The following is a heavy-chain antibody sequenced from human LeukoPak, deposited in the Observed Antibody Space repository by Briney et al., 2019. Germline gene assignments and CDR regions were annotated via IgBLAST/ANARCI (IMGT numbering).Heavy chain of an antibody. CDR3: ARWPFDY. Sequence: PGGSLRLSCAASGFTFSSYAMNWVRQAPGKGLEWVAVIWYDGSNKYYADSVKGRFTISRDNSKNTLYLQMNSLRAEDTAVYYCARWPFDYWGQGTLVTVSS. D-gene: IGHD5-12*01. CDR1: GFTFSSYA. CDR2: IWYDGSNK. V-gene: IGHV3-33*08. J-gene: IGHJ4*02.